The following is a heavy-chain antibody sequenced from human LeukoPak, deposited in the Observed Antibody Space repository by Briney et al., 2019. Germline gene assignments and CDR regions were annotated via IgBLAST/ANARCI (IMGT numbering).Heavy chain of an antibody. V-gene: IGHV3-23*01. J-gene: IGHJ6*03. CDR3: ANLAVAGYYYYYYYMDV. D-gene: IGHD6-19*01. CDR1: GFTFSSYG. Sequence: GGSLRLSCAASGFTFSSYGMSWVRQAPGKGLERVSAISGSGGSTYYADSVKGRFTISRDNSKNTLYLQMNSLRAEDTAVYYCANLAVAGYYYYYYYMDVWGKGTTVTISS. CDR2: ISGSGGST.